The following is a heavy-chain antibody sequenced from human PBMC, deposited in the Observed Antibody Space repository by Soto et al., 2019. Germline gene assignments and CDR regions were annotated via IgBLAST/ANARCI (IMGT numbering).Heavy chain of an antibody. CDR3: ATVRGYRQDFDAFDI. V-gene: IGHV3-30-3*01. Sequence: QVQLVESGGGVVQPGTSLRLSCVASGFSFSNYAMHWVRQAPGKGLEWVAVISYDGSNKYYADSVKGRFTISRDNSKNTLYLHMNNLRPEDTAVYYCATVRGYRQDFDAFDIWGQGTMVTVSS. D-gene: IGHD3-16*02. CDR1: GFSFSNYA. J-gene: IGHJ3*02. CDR2: ISYDGSNK.